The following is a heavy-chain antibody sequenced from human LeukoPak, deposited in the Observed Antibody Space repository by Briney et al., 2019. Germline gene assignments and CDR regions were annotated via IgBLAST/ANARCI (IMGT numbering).Heavy chain of an antibody. V-gene: IGHV3-23*01. Sequence: GGSLRLSCAASGFPFSSDAMSWVRQAPGKGLEWVSSLSSSGADTYYADSVKGRFTSSRDNSKNTLYLQMRSLRVEDTAVYYCAKGSRSTVTTSYFDYWGQGTLVTVPS. CDR2: LSSSGADT. CDR3: AKGSRSTVTTSYFDY. D-gene: IGHD4-17*01. J-gene: IGHJ4*02. CDR1: GFPFSSDA.